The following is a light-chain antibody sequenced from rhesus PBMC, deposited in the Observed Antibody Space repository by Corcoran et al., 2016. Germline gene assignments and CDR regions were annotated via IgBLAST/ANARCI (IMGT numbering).Light chain of an antibody. CDR3: LQYNSDPPT. Sequence: DIQMTQSPSSLSASVGDRVTITCRASQGISTYLNWYQQKPGKAPKRLIYAASSLESGVPSRFSGSGSGTDFTLSSSSLQPEDFATYYCLQYNSDPPTFGQGTKVEIK. CDR1: QGISTY. J-gene: IGKJ1*01. CDR2: AAS. V-gene: IGKV1-43*02.